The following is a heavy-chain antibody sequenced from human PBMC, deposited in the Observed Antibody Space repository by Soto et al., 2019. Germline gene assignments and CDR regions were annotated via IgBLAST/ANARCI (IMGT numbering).Heavy chain of an antibody. J-gene: IGHJ4*02. CDR1: GATFSSYA. Sequence: QVQLVQSVAEVRQPASSVKVSCKTSGATFSSYAITWVRQAPGQGLEGMGGIVPTVDTSTYAQKFQGRVTFTAEKFTNTVFMELSSLRSDDTAVYYCVRVVAIPGYPDNWGQGTLVTVSS. D-gene: IGHD5-12*01. V-gene: IGHV1-69*14. CDR3: VRVVAIPGYPDN. CDR2: IVPTVDTS.